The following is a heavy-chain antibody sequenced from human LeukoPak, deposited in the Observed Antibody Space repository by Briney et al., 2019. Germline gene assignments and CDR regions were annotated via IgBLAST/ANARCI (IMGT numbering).Heavy chain of an antibody. V-gene: IGHV3-48*03. J-gene: IGHJ4*02. CDR3: ASLSYYGGNSEAVY. D-gene: IGHD4-23*01. Sequence: PGGSLRLSCAASGFTFSSYEMNWVRQAPGKGLEWVSYISSSSSTIYYADSVKGRFTISRDNAKNSLYLQMNSLRAEDTAVYYCASLSYYGGNSEAVYWGQGTLVTVSS. CDR2: ISSSSSTI. CDR1: GFTFSSYE.